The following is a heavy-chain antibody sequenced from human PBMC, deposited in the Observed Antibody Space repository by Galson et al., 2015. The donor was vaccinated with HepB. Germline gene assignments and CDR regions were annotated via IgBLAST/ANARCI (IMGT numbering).Heavy chain of an antibody. D-gene: IGHD3-9*01. CDR1: GDSVSSNSAA. CDR2: TYYRSKWYN. V-gene: IGHV6-1*01. CDR3: ARELRYFDWLPDAFDI. J-gene: IGHJ3*02. Sequence: CAISGDSVSSNSAAWNWIRQSPSRGLEWLGRTYYRSKWYNDYAVSVKSRITINPDTSKNQFSLQLSSVTAADTAVYYCARELRYFDWLPDAFDIWGQGTMVTVSS.